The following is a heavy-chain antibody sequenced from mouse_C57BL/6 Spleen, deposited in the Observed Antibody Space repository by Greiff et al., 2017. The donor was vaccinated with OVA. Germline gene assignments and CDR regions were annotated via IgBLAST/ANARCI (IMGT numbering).Heavy chain of an antibody. Sequence: VQLQQSGAELVRPGTSVKVSCKASGYAFTNYLIEWVKQRPGQGLEWIGVINPGSGGTTYNEKFKGKATLTAAKSSSTAYMQLSSLTSDDSAVYFCARSAYYGNYGAMDDWGKGTSVTVSS. J-gene: IGHJ4*01. D-gene: IGHD2-10*01. V-gene: IGHV1-54*01. CDR3: ARSAYYGNYGAMDD. CDR2: INPGSGGT. CDR1: GYAFTNYL.